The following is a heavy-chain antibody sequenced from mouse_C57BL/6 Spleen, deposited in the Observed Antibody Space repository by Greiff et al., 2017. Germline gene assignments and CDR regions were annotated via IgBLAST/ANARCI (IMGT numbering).Heavy chain of an antibody. CDR1: GFSLTSYG. V-gene: IGHV2-6-1*01. D-gene: IGHD2-4*01. J-gene: IGHJ2*01. CDR3: ARQSDYDYFDY. Sequence: VQVEESGPGLVAPSQSLSITCTVSGFSLTSYGVHWVRQPPGKGLEWLVVIWSDGSRTYNSALKSRLSISKDNSTSQVFLKMNRPQTEDTAMYCCARQSDYDYFDYWGQGTTLTVFS. CDR2: IWSDGSR.